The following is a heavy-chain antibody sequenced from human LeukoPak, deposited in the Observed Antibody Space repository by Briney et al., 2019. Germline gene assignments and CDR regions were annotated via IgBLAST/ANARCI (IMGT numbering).Heavy chain of an antibody. V-gene: IGHV3-23*01. Sequence: PGGSLRLSCAASGFTFSSSAMSWVRQAPGKGLEWVSAISGSGGSTYYTDSVKGRFTISRDNSKNTLYLQMNSLRAEDTAVYYCAKDHKRYFDEQYDYWGQGALVTVSS. D-gene: IGHD3-9*01. J-gene: IGHJ4*02. CDR2: ISGSGGST. CDR3: AKDHKRYFDEQYDY. CDR1: GFTFSSSA.